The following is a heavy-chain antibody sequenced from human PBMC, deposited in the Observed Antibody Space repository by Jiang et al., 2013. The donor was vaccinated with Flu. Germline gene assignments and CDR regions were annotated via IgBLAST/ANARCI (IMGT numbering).Heavy chain of an antibody. CDR1: GGSISDYF. D-gene: IGHD6-19*01. J-gene: IGHJ5*02. CDR2: ISYSGTT. CDR3: ATTKGTAVRWLDP. V-gene: IGHV4-59*01. Sequence: PGLVKPSETLSLTCTVSGGSISDYFWSWIRQPPGKGPEWIGFISYSGTTDYNPSLKSRVTMSVDTSKNQFSLELRSVTAADTAVYYCATTKGTAVRWLDPWGQGTLVTVSS.